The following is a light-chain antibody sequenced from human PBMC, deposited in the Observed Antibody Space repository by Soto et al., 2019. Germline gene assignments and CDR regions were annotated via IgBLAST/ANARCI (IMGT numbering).Light chain of an antibody. CDR3: QQYNNWPPPWT. Sequence: EIVLTQSPDTLSLSPGERATLSCRASQSISISYLAWYQQQPGQAPRLLIYSTSTRATGIPDRFSGSGSGTDFTLTISRLQSEDFAVYYCQQYNNWPPPWTFGQGTKVDIK. J-gene: IGKJ1*01. V-gene: IGKV3-20*01. CDR1: QSISISY. CDR2: STS.